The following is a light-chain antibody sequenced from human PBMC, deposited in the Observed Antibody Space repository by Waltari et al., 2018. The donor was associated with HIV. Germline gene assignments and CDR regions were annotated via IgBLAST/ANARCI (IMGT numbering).Light chain of an antibody. V-gene: IGLV2-8*01. J-gene: IGLJ2*01. Sequence: QSALTQPPSASGSPGQSVTISCTGKASDVGAYNYVSWYQQHPGKPPKLILYEVFKRPSGVPDRFAGYKSGNTASLTVSGLQAEEEANYYCASYAGRNTLVFGGGTKLTVL. CDR1: ASDVGAYNY. CDR2: EVF. CDR3: ASYAGRNTLV.